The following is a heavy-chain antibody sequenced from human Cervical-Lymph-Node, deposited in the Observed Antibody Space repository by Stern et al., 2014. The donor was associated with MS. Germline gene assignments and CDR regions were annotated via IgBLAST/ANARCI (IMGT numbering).Heavy chain of an antibody. CDR1: GFTFSSYA. Sequence: VQLVQSGGGVVQPGRSLRLSCAASGFTFSSYAMRWVRQAPGKGLEWVAVISYDGSNKYYADSVKGRFTISRDNSKNTLYLQMNSLRAEDTAVYYCARDNWDYGDHGAYDYWGQGTLVTVSS. D-gene: IGHD4-17*01. CDR3: ARDNWDYGDHGAYDY. CDR2: ISYDGSNK. V-gene: IGHV3-30*04. J-gene: IGHJ4*02.